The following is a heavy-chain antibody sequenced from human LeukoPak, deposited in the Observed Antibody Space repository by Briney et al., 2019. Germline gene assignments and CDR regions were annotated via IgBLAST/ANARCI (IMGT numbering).Heavy chain of an antibody. CDR2: ISGSGGST. D-gene: IGHD3-16*02. V-gene: IGHV3-23*01. CDR1: GFTFSYYS. Sequence: GGSLRLSCAASGFTFSYYSMNWVRQAPGKGLEWVSAISGSGGSTYYADSVKGRFTISRDNSKNTLYLQMNSLRAEDTAVYYCAKANTFGGVIVSGVSFDYWGQGTLVTVSS. J-gene: IGHJ4*02. CDR3: AKANTFGGVIVSGVSFDY.